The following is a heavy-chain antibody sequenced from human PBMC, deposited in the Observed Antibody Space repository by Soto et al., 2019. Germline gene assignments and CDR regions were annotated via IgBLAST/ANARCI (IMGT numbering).Heavy chain of an antibody. CDR3: TTGHY. V-gene: IGHV3-15*01. J-gene: IGHJ4*02. Sequence: PGGSLRLSCTASGFTFSNMWMSWVRQAPGKGLGWVGRIKGKTDGGTTDYAAPVKGRFAISRDDSKSRLYLQMNSLKTDDTAVYYCTTGHYWGQGTLVTVSS. CDR2: IKGKTDGGTT. CDR1: GFTFSNMW.